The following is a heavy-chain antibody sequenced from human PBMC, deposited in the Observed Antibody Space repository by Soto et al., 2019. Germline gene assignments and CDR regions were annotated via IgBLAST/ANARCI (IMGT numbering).Heavy chain of an antibody. D-gene: IGHD3-22*01. V-gene: IGHV1-18*01. CDR3: ARDLYDSSGWGYYYYGMDV. J-gene: IGHJ6*02. CDR1: GYTFTSYG. Sequence: QVPLVQSGAEVKKPGASVKVSCKASGYTFTSYGISWVRQAPGQGLEWMGWISAYNGNTNYAQKLQGRVTMTTDTSTSTAYMELRSLRSDDTAVYYCARDLYDSSGWGYYYYGMDVWGQGTTVTVSS. CDR2: ISAYNGNT.